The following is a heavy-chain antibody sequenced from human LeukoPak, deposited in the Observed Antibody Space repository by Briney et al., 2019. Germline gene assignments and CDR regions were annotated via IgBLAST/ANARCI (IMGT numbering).Heavy chain of an antibody. CDR3: ARGPGGRSGYPLEDYYYYYYMDV. Sequence: ASVKVSCKASGYTFTGYYMHWVRQAPGQGLEWMGWIRVYNGNTNYAQKLQGRVTMTTDTSTSTAYMELRSLRSDDTAVYYCARGPGGRSGYPLEDYYYYYYMDVWGKGTTVTVSS. CDR2: IRVYNGNT. D-gene: IGHD3-22*01. V-gene: IGHV1-18*04. CDR1: GYTFTGYY. J-gene: IGHJ6*03.